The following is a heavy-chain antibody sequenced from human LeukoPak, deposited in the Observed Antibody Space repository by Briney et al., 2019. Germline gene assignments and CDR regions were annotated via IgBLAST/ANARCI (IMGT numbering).Heavy chain of an antibody. CDR2: IIPILGIA. CDR1: GGTFSSYA. CDR3: ARRSSHYYYYMDV. J-gene: IGHJ6*03. D-gene: IGHD6-13*01. V-gene: IGHV1-69*04. Sequence: SVKVSCKASGGTFSSYAISWVRQAPGQGLEWMRRIIPILGIANYAQKFQGRVTITADKSTSTAYMELSSLRSEDTAVYYCARRSSHYYYYMDVWGKGTTVTVSS.